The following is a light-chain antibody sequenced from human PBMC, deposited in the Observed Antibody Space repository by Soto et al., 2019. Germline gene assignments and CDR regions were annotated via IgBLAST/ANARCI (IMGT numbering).Light chain of an antibody. CDR1: QSLNARY. J-gene: IGKJ1*01. CDR2: GAS. V-gene: IGKV3-11*01. Sequence: ESVLTQSPGTLSLSPGERATLSCRASQSLNARYLAWYQVKPGQAPRLLFYGASSRATGIPARFSGSGSGTDFTLTISSLEPEDFAVYYCQQRSNWPPTFGQGTEVDI. CDR3: QQRSNWPPT.